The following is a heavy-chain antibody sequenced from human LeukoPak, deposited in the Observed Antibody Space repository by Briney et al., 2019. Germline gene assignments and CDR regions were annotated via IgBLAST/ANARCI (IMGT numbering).Heavy chain of an antibody. CDR1: GGSISSYY. J-gene: IGHJ3*02. Sequence: SETLSLTCTVSGGSISSYYWSWIRQPPGKGLEWIGYIYYSGSTNYNPSLKSRVTISVDTSKNQFSLKLSSVTAADTAVYYCASGGYCSSTSCSDAFDIWGQGTMVAVSS. V-gene: IGHV4-59*08. D-gene: IGHD2-2*01. CDR3: ASGGYCSSTSCSDAFDI. CDR2: IYYSGST.